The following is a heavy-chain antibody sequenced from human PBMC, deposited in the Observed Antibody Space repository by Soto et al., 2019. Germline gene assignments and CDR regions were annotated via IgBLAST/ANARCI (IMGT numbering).Heavy chain of an antibody. CDR3: ARIRGEAAAGMPWFDP. CDR1: GDSVSSNSAA. V-gene: IGHV6-1*01. D-gene: IGHD6-13*01. Sequence: SQTLSLTCAISGDSVSSNSAAWNWIRQSPSRGLEWLGRTYYRSRWYNDYAVSVRSRITVNADTSKNQFSLHLSSVTPADTAVYYCARIRGEAAAGMPWFDPGSQGTLVTVSS. J-gene: IGHJ5*02. CDR2: TYYRSRWYN.